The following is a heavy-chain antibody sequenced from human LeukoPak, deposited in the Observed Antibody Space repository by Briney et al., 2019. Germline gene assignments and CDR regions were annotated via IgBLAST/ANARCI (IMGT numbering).Heavy chain of an antibody. J-gene: IGHJ3*02. Sequence: PGRSLRLSCAASGFTFSSYAMHWVRQAPGKGLEWVAVISYDGSNKYYADSVKGRFTISRDNSKNTLYLQMNSLRAEDTAVYYCARDSLLHYDILTGHGALDIWGQGTMVTVSS. CDR1: GFTFSSYA. CDR3: ARDSLLHYDILTGHGALDI. V-gene: IGHV3-30-3*01. CDR2: ISYDGSNK. D-gene: IGHD3-9*01.